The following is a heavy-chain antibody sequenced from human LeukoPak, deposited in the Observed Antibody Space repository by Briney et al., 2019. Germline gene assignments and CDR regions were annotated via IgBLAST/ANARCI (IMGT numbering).Heavy chain of an antibody. CDR2: IYTSGST. V-gene: IGHV4-61*05. CDR1: GGSISSSSYY. Sequence: SETLSLTCTVSGGSISSSSYYWGWIRQPPGKGLEWIGYIYTSGSTNYNPSLKGRVTISADTSKNQFSLKLSSVTAADTAVYYCARRLYYYDSSGYYGWFDPWGQGTLVTVSS. D-gene: IGHD3-22*01. J-gene: IGHJ5*02. CDR3: ARRLYYYDSSGYYGWFDP.